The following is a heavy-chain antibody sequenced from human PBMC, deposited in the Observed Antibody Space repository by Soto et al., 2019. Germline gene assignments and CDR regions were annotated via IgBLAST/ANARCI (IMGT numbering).Heavy chain of an antibody. CDR1: GFTFSSYW. D-gene: IGHD6-6*01. J-gene: IGHJ6*02. Sequence: EVQLVESGGGLVQPGGSLRLSCAASGFTFSSYWMHWVRQAPGKGLVWVSRINSDGSSTSYADSVKGRFTISRDNAKKTLYMDMNSRRAEDTAVDYCARGKIAARHYYYFYGMDVWGQGTTVTVSS. V-gene: IGHV3-74*01. CDR2: INSDGSST. CDR3: ARGKIAARHYYYFYGMDV.